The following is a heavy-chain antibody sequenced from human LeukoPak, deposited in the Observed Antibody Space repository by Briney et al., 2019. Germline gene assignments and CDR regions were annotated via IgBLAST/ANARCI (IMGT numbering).Heavy chain of an antibody. D-gene: IGHD5-12*01. V-gene: IGHV4-38-2*02. J-gene: IGHJ4*02. CDR1: GYSISSGYY. Sequence: SETLSLTCTVSGYSISSGYYWGWIRQPPGKGLEWIGSIYHSGSTNYNPSLKSRVTISVDTSKNQFSLKLSSVTAADTAVYYCARVSGYDWESFYDYWGQGTLVTVSS. CDR2: IYHSGST. CDR3: ARVSGYDWESFYDY.